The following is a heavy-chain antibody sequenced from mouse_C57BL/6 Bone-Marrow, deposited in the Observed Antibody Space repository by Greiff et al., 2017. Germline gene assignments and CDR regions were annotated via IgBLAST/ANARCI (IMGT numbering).Heavy chain of an antibody. D-gene: IGHD4-1*01. Sequence: VQLQQSGAELVKPGASVKMSCKASGYTFTSYWITWVKQRPGQGLEWIGDIYPGSGSTNYNEKFKSKATLTVDTSSSTAYMQLSSLTAEDSAVYYCARKVTGTLYAMDYWGQGTSVTVSS. V-gene: IGHV1-55*01. CDR3: ARKVTGTLYAMDY. J-gene: IGHJ4*01. CDR2: IYPGSGST. CDR1: GYTFTSYW.